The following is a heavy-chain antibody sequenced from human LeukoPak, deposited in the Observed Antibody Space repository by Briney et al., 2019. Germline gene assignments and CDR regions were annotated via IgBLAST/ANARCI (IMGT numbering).Heavy chain of an antibody. V-gene: IGHV3-66*01. D-gene: IGHD2-15*01. Sequence: PGGSLRLSCVASGFTVSSNYMSWVRQAPGKGLEWVSVIYSGGSTYYADSVKGRFTISRDNSKNTLYLQMNSLRAEDTAVYYCAGGLRYCSGGSCYSGFDYWGQGTLVTVSS. CDR2: IYSGGST. CDR1: GFTVSSNY. J-gene: IGHJ4*02. CDR3: AGGLRYCSGGSCYSGFDY.